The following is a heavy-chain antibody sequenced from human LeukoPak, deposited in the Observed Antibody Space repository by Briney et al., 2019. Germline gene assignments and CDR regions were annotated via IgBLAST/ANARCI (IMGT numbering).Heavy chain of an antibody. CDR3: ARDYCSTTTCLDY. V-gene: IGHV3-33*01. Sequence: GGSLRLSCAASGFTFSSYGMHWVRQAPGKGLEWVAVIWYDGSKKYYADSVKGRFTISRDDSKNTLFLQMNSLRAEDTAVYYCARDYCSTTTCLDYWGQGTLVTVSS. J-gene: IGHJ4*02. CDR1: GFTFSSYG. CDR2: IWYDGSKK. D-gene: IGHD2-2*01.